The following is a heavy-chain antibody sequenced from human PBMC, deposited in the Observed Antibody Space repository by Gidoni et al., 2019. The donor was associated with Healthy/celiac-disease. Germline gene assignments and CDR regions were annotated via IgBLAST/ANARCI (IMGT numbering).Heavy chain of an antibody. CDR2: IYYSGST. J-gene: IGHJ4*02. CDR1: GDSISSYY. V-gene: IGHV4-59*01. Sequence: QVQLQESGPGLVKPSETLSLTCTVSGDSISSYYWSWVRQSPGKGREWIGYIYYSGSTDYNPSLKSRITISVDRSKNQFSLKLSSVTAADTAVYYCSRLGPLYYFDDWGQGTLVTVSS. CDR3: SRLGPLYYFDD. D-gene: IGHD3-10*01.